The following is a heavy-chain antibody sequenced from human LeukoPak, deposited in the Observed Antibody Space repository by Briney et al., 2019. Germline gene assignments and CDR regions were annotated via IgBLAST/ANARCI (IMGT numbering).Heavy chain of an antibody. CDR3: ARDLTAARPYYYYYMDV. CDR1: GGSISSGSYY. V-gene: IGHV4-61*02. J-gene: IGHJ6*03. Sequence: TSETLSLTCTVSGGSISSGSYYWSWIRQPAGKGLEWIGRIYSSGSTHYSPSLKSRVTISADTSKNQFSLKLSSVTAADTAVYYCARDLTAARPYYYYYMDVWGKGTTVTVSS. D-gene: IGHD6-6*01. CDR2: IYSSGST.